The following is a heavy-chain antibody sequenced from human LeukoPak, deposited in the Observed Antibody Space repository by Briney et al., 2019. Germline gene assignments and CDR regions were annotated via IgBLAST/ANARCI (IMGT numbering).Heavy chain of an antibody. J-gene: IGHJ4*02. CDR1: GFTFSSYA. V-gene: IGHV3-23*01. CDR3: AKDRRFLEGFDY. CDR2: ISGSGGST. D-gene: IGHD3-3*01. Sequence: GGSLRLSCAASGFTFSSYAMSGVRQAPGKGLEWVSAISGSGGSTYYADSVKGRFTISRDNSKNTLYLQMNSLRAEDTAVYYCAKDRRFLEGFDYWGQGTLVTVSS.